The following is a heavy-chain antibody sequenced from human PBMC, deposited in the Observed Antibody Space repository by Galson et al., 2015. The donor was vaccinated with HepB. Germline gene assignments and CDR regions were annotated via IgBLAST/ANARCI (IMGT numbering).Heavy chain of an antibody. CDR3: AKDQEGYGSGSYYLFDY. V-gene: IGHV1-24*01. Sequence: SVKVSCKVSGYTLTELSMHWVRQAPGKGLEWMGGFDPEDGETIYAQKFQGRVTMTEDTSTDTAYMELSSLRSEDTAVYYCAKDQEGYGSGSYYLFDYWGQGTLVTVSS. CDR2: FDPEDGET. CDR1: GYTLTELS. D-gene: IGHD3-10*01. J-gene: IGHJ4*02.